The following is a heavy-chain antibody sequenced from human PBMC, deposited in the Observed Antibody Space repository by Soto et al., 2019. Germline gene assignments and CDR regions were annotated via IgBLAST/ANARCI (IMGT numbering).Heavy chain of an antibody. CDR3: ARETGVKYNHQVSLTDVDTYCSGGSCYSGRGAFDI. CDR1: GYTFTGYY. D-gene: IGHD2-15*01. V-gene: IGHV1-2*04. CDR2: INPNSGGT. J-gene: IGHJ3*02. Sequence: ASVKVSCKASGYTFTGYYMHWVRQAPGQGLERMGWINPNSGGTNYAQKFQGWVTMTRDTSISTAYMELSRLRSDDTAVYYCARETGVKYNHQVSLTDVDTYCSGGSCYSGRGAFDIWGQGTMVTVSS.